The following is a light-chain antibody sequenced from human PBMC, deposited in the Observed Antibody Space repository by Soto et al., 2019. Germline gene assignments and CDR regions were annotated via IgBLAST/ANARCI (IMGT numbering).Light chain of an antibody. CDR2: DVT. V-gene: IGLV2-8*01. CDR1: SSDVGTHGY. J-gene: IGLJ3*02. CDR3: MCYAGGNNWV. Sequence: QSVLTQPPSASGSPEQSVTISRTGTSSDVGTHGYVSWYQQHAGKAPKLMIYDVTKRPSGVPDRFSGSKSANTASLTVSGLQAEDEADYYCMCYAGGNNWVFGGGTKLTVL.